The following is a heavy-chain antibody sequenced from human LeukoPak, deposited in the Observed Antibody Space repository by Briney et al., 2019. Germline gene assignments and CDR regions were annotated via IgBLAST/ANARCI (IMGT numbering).Heavy chain of an antibody. CDR2: ITGSGDDT. CDR1: GFTFNNYA. J-gene: IGHJ4*02. CDR3: AKGSRNSRPYYFDF. D-gene: IGHD6-19*01. V-gene: IGHV3-23*01. Sequence: GGSLRLSCAASGFTFNNYAMSWVRQAPGKGLEWVSAITGSGDDTYHADSVKGRFTTSRDNSKNTLYLQMNSLRAEDTAVFYCAKGSRNSRPYYFDFWGQGTLVTVSS.